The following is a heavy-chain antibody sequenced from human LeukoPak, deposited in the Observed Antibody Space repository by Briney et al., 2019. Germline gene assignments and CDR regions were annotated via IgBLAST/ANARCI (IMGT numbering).Heavy chain of an antibody. CDR3: ARDRVYYYGSGSYGPDY. CDR2: IWYDGSNK. V-gene: IGHV3-33*01. J-gene: IGHJ4*02. D-gene: IGHD3-10*01. CDR1: GFTFRSYG. Sequence: PGRSLRLSCAASGFTFRSYGMHWVRKAPGKGLEWVAVIWYDGSNKHYADSVKGRFTISRDNSKNTLYLQMNSLRAEDTAVYYCARDRVYYYGSGSYGPDYWGQGTLVTVSS.